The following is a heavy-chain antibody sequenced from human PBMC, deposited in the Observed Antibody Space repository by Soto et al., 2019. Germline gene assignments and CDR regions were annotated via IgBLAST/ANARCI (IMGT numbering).Heavy chain of an antibody. CDR3: AXGYYDFWSGYGLNWFDP. V-gene: IGHV3-48*03. Sequence: GGSLRLSCAASGFTFSSYEMNWVRQAPGKGLEWVSYISSSGSTIYYADSVKGRLTISRDNAKNSLYLQMNSLRAEDTAVYYCAXGYYDFWSGYGLNWFDPWGQGTLVTVSS. CDR2: ISSSGSTI. CDR1: GFTFSSYE. D-gene: IGHD3-3*01. J-gene: IGHJ5*02.